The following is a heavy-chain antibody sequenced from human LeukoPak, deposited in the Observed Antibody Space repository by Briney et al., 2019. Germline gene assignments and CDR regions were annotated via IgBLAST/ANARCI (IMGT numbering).Heavy chain of an antibody. J-gene: IGHJ3*02. Sequence: GGSLRLSCAASGFTFSSYEMNWVRQAPGKGLEWVSYISSSGSTIYYADSVKGRFTISRDNAKNSLYLQMNSLRAEDTAVYYCARDHHRRLYDSQARNTFDIWGQGTMVAVSS. CDR3: ARDHHRRLYDSQARNTFDI. CDR2: ISSSGSTI. CDR1: GFTFSSYE. V-gene: IGHV3-48*03. D-gene: IGHD3-22*01.